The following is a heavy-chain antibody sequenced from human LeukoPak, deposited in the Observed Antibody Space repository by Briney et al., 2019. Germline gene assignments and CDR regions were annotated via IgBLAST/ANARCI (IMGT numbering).Heavy chain of an antibody. V-gene: IGHV3-7*01. D-gene: IGHD5-18*01. J-gene: IGHJ4*02. CDR1: GFTFSNAW. Sequence: GGSLSLSCAASGFTFSNAWMSWVRQAAGKGLEWVANIKENGNQKYYVDSVKGRFTIYRDNAKNSLYLQMNSLRAEDTAVYYCARDRWGYSYGGDWGQGTLVTVSS. CDR2: IKENGNQK. CDR3: ARDRWGYSYGGD.